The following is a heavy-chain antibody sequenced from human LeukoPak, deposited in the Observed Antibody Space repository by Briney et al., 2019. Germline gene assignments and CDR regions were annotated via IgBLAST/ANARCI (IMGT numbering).Heavy chain of an antibody. CDR2: IYSDGTT. CDR1: GFIVSATY. J-gene: IGHJ4*02. V-gene: IGHV3-66*01. Sequence: GGSLRLSCAASGFIVSATYMSWVRQAPGRGLEWVSVIYSDGTTQYADSVKGRFTISRDNAKNSLYLQMNSLRAEDTAVYSCARDKTRGLGYSYSKSGNYFDYWGQGTLVTVSS. D-gene: IGHD5-18*01. CDR3: ARDKTRGLGYSYSKSGNYFDY.